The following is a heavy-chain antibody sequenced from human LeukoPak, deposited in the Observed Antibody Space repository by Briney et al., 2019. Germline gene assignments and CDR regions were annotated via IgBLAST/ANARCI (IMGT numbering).Heavy chain of an antibody. CDR3: ARGSDYYDSSGYCDWFDP. CDR1: GGSFSGYY. J-gene: IGHJ5*02. CDR2: INHSGST. V-gene: IGHV4-34*01. D-gene: IGHD3-22*01. Sequence: PSETLSLTCAVYGGSFSGYYWSWIRQPPGKGLEWIGEINHSGSTNYNPSLKSRVTISVDTSKNQFSLKLSSVTAADTAVYYCARGSDYYDSSGYCDWFDPWGQGTLVTVSS.